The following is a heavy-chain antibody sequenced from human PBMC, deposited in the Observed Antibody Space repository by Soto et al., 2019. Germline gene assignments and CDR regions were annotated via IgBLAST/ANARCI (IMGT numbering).Heavy chain of an antibody. CDR2: ISGSGGST. Sequence: GGSLRLSCAASGFTFSSYAMSWVRQAPGKGLEWVSAISGSGGSTYYADPVKGRFTISRDNSKKTLYRQMNSLRAEDTAVYYCAKCNHEVVPAAMRASPFNYYYYGMDVWGQGTTVTVSS. J-gene: IGHJ6*02. V-gene: IGHV3-23*01. CDR1: GFTFSSYA. D-gene: IGHD2-2*01. CDR3: AKCNHEVVPAAMRASPFNYYYYGMDV.